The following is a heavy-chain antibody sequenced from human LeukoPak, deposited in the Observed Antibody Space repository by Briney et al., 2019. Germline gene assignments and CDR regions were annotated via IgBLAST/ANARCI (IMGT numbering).Heavy chain of an antibody. V-gene: IGHV3-7*03. J-gene: IGHJ5*02. D-gene: IGHD6-19*01. CDR1: GFIFSSYA. Sequence: GGSLRLSCAASGFIFSSYAMHWVRQAPGKGLEWVANIKEDGSEKNYVESVKGRFTISRDNAQNSLFLQMNSLRAEDTAIYYCARVGLDNTGWHISWFDPWGQGTLVTVSS. CDR2: IKEDGSEK. CDR3: ARVGLDNTGWHISWFDP.